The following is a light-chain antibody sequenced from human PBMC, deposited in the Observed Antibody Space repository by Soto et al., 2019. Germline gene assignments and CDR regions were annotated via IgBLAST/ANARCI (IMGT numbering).Light chain of an antibody. V-gene: IGKV3-20*01. CDR2: GAS. CDR3: QQYGSSIT. Sequence: EIVLTQSPVNLSLSPGERSTLSCMASQSVSSSYLAWYQQKPGQAPRLLIYGASSRATGIPDRFSGSGSGTDFTLTISRLEPEDFAVYYCQQYGSSITFGQGTRLENK. CDR1: QSVSSSY. J-gene: IGKJ5*01.